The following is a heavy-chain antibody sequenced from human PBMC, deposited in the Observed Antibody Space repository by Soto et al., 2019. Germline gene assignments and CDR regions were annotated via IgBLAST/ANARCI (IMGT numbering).Heavy chain of an antibody. D-gene: IGHD1-1*01. V-gene: IGHV3-23*01. CDR1: GFTFSSYD. J-gene: IGHJ4*02. Sequence: EVQRLESGGGLVQPGGSLRLSCVGSGFTFSSYDMTWVRQAPGKGLEWVSSFSFYGRRDNTYYSDSVKGRFTISRDNSRNTVYLQMDNLRVEDTAVYYCAKSLYNDHGGPNDHWGQGTLVTVSS. CDR3: AKSLYNDHGGPNDH. CDR2: FSFYGRRDNT.